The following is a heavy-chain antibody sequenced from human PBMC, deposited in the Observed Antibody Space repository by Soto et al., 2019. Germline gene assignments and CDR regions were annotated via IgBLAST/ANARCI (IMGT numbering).Heavy chain of an antibody. Sequence: SETLSLTCAVYGGSFSGYYWSWIRQPPGKGLEWIGEINHSGSTNYNPSLKSRVTISVDTSKNQFSPKLSSVTAADTAVYYCARAAKTGIAAAGTVRVRGYYYGMDVWGQGTTVTVSS. CDR3: ARAAKTGIAAAGTVRVRGYYYGMDV. CDR2: INHSGST. CDR1: GGSFSGYY. J-gene: IGHJ6*02. D-gene: IGHD6-13*01. V-gene: IGHV4-34*01.